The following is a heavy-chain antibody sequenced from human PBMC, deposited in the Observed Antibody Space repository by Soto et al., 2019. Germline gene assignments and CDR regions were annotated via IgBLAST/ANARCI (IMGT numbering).Heavy chain of an antibody. J-gene: IGHJ4*02. CDR3: AREKRITMTQDY. CDR1: DYTFTSFG. D-gene: IGHD3-22*01. V-gene: IGHV1-18*04. Sequence: ASVKVSCKTSDYTFTSFGITWVRQAPGQGLEWMGWINGYNGDTNYAQKFQGRVTMTTDTSTSTAYLELRSLRSDDTAGYYCAREKRITMTQDYWGQGTQVTVSS. CDR2: INGYNGDT.